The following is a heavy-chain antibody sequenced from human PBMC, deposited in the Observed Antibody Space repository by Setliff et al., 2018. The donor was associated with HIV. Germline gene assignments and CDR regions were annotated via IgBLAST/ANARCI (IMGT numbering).Heavy chain of an antibody. D-gene: IGHD3-3*01. CDR1: GASIRNNYY. CDR3: VTVVQDDLGVVLFDY. J-gene: IGHJ4*02. Sequence: SETLSLTCAVSGASIRNNYYWGWIRQSPGTGLEWIGSIFYNGMAYYNPSLKSRVTMSVDTSKNQFSLNLTSVTAADTAVYYCVTVVQDDLGVVLFDYWGQGTLVTVSS. CDR2: IFYNGMA. V-gene: IGHV4-39*01.